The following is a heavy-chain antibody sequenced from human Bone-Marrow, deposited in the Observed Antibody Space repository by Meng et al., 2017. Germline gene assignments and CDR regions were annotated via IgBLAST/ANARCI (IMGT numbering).Heavy chain of an antibody. CDR3: ARVWVNGGSYLLDY. J-gene: IGHJ4*02. Sequence: SVKVSCKASGGTFSSYAISWVRQAPGQGLEWMGGIIPIFGTANYAQKFQGRVTITTDESTSTAYMELSSLRSGDTAVYYCARVWVNGGSYLLDYWGQGTMVTV. CDR1: GGTFSSYA. CDR2: IIPIFGTA. V-gene: IGHV1-69*05. D-gene: IGHD2-15*01.